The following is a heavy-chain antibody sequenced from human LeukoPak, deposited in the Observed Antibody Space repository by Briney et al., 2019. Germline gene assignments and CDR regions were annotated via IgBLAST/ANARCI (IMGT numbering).Heavy chain of an antibody. CDR1: GGSISSGSYY. V-gene: IGHV4-61*02. J-gene: IGHJ6*03. CDR2: IYTSGST. Sequence: SETLSLTCTVSGGSISSGSYYWSWIRQPAGEGLEWIGRIYTSGSTNYNPSLKSRVTMSLDTSKNQFSLKLSSVTAADTAVYYCARAVDYSGSGSYGYYYNYMDVWGKGTTVTISS. CDR3: ARAVDYSGSGSYGYYYNYMDV. D-gene: IGHD3-10*01.